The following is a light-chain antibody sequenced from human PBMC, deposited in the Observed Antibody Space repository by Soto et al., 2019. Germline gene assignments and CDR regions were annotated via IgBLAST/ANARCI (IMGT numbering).Light chain of an antibody. CDR2: SAS. J-gene: IGKJ5*01. Sequence: HLTQSPSFMSLSAGARVTITCRASQGISNSLAWYQQKPGKAPKLLIYSASTLQSGVPSRFSGGFSGTEFTLTISSLQPEDFATYYCQQLYRYPITFGQGTRLEI. V-gene: IGKV1-9*01. CDR1: QGISNS. CDR3: QQLYRYPIT.